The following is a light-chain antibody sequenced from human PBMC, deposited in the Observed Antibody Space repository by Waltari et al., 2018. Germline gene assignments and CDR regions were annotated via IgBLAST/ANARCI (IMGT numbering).Light chain of an antibody. CDR1: PSVLYSSNNKNY. Sequence: DIVMTQSPDSLAVFLGERATINCKSSPSVLYSSNNKNYLAWYQQKPGQPPKLLIYWASTRESGVPDRFSGSGSGTDFTLTISSLQAEDVAVYYCQQYYSTPLTFGPGTKVDIK. CDR2: WAS. J-gene: IGKJ3*01. CDR3: QQYYSTPLT. V-gene: IGKV4-1*01.